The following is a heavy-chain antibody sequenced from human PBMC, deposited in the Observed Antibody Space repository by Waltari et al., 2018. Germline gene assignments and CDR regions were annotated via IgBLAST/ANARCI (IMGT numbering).Heavy chain of an antibody. CDR2: IITIFGTA. D-gene: IGHD3-16*01. V-gene: IGHV1-69*05. CDR3: ATLYRGARAY. CDR1: GGTFSSYA. Sequence: QVQLVQSGAGVKKPGSSVKVSCKSYGGTFSSYAMIWVRQAPGPGRGWMGGIITIFGTANYAQKFQGRVTITTDESTSTAYMELSSLRSEDTAVYYCATLYRGARAYWGQGTLVTVSS. J-gene: IGHJ4*02.